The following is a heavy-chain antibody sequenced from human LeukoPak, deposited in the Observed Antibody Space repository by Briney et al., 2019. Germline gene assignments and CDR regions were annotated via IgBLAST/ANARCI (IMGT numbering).Heavy chain of an antibody. V-gene: IGHV4-4*02. Sequence: SETLSLTCAVSAGSISSRNWWSWVRQSPGKGLEWIGEMSHSGSTNYNPSLESRVTMSVDKSKNQFSLKLSSVTAADTAVYYCARVDYYYDMDVWGQGTTVTVSS. CDR3: ARVDYYYDMDV. CDR2: MSHSGST. CDR1: AGSISSRNW. J-gene: IGHJ6*02.